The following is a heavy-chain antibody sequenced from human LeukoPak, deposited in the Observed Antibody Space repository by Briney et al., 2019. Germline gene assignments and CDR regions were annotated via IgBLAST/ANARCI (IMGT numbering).Heavy chain of an antibody. J-gene: IGHJ6*02. CDR1: GGTFSSYA. CDR3: ARRGRDGAARGYYYYGMDV. Sequence: VKVSCRASGGTFSSYAISWVRQAPGQGLKWMGGIIPIFGTANYAQKFQGRVTITADESTSTAYMELSSLRSEDTAVYYCARRGRDGAARGYYYYGMDVWGQGTTVTVSS. CDR2: IIPIFGTA. V-gene: IGHV1-69*13. D-gene: IGHD6-6*01.